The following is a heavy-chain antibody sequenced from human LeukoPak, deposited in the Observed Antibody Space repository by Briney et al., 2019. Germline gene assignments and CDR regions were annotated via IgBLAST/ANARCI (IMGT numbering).Heavy chain of an antibody. J-gene: IGHJ4*02. D-gene: IGHD3/OR15-3a*01. V-gene: IGHV3-66*02. CDR3: ARDLGPFDY. CDR2: IYSGGST. Sequence: GGSLRLSXTASGFTVSSNYMSWVRQAPGEGLEWVSVIYSGGSTYYADSVKGRFTISRDNSKNTLYLQMNSLRAEDTAVYYCARDLGPFDYWGQGTLVTVSS. CDR1: GFTVSSNY.